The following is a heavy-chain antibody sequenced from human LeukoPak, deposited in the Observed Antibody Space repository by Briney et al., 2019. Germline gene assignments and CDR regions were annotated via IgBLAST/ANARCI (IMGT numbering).Heavy chain of an antibody. CDR1: GGXISSGGYY. J-gene: IGHJ3*02. V-gene: IGHV4-31*03. CDR3: ARATKDAFDI. Sequence: PSQTLSLNCTVSGGXISSGGYYWSWXRQHPGKGLEWIGYIYYSGSTYYNPTLKSRVTISVDTSKNQFSLKLSSVTAADTAVYYCARATKDAFDIWGQARIVTVSS. CDR2: IYYSGST.